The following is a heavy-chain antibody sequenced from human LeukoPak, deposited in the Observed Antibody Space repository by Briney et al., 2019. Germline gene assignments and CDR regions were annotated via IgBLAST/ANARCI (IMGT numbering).Heavy chain of an antibody. J-gene: IGHJ5*02. CDR1: GFALSSYW. D-gene: IGHD4-11*01. V-gene: IGHV3-74*01. CDR3: ARSVYSYYANWFDP. CDR2: INSDGSST. Sequence: GGSLRLSCAASGFALSSYWMHWGRQAPGKGLVWVSRINSDGSSTTYADSVQGRFTISRDNAKNTLYLQMNSLRADDTAVYYCARSVYSYYANWFDPWGQGTLVTVSS.